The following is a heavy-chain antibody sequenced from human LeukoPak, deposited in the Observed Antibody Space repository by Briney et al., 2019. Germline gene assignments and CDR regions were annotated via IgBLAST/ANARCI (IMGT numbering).Heavy chain of an antibody. J-gene: IGHJ4*02. CDR2: IVVGSGNT. CDR3: ARDRRDGHNRFDN. Sequence: SVKVSCKASGFTFTSSAMQWVRQARGQRLEWIGRIVVGSGNTNYAQKFQERVTITRDMSTSTAYMELSSLRAEDTAVYYCARDRRDGHNRFDNWGQGTLVTVSS. D-gene: IGHD5-24*01. V-gene: IGHV1-58*02. CDR1: GFTFTSSA.